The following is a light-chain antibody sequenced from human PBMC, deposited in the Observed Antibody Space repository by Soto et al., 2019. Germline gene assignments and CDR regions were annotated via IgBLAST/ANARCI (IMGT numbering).Light chain of an antibody. CDR2: EDN. Sequence: NFMLTQPHSVSESPGKTVIISCTRSSGSIASNYVQWYQQRQGSSPTTVIYEDNQRPPGVPDRFSGSIDSSSNSASLTLSGLETEDEADYFCQSYDATNQVFGGGTKLTVL. J-gene: IGLJ3*02. CDR3: QSYDATNQV. V-gene: IGLV6-57*01. CDR1: SGSIASNY.